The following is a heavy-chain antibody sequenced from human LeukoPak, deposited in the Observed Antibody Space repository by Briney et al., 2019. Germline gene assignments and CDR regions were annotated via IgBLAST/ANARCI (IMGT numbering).Heavy chain of an antibody. Sequence: SETLSLTCNFSGDSFSDYYWTWIRRPPGGRLEWIGHVYFRGTTKYNPSLKNRVSISVVTSKNQVYLTLSSVTPADTAVYYCARAMRWTSGPVELGWFDRWGQGTRVIVSS. CDR3: ARAMRWTSGPVELGWFDR. J-gene: IGHJ5*02. V-gene: IGHV4-59*01. CDR1: GDSFSDYY. D-gene: IGHD1-1*01. CDR2: VYFRGTT.